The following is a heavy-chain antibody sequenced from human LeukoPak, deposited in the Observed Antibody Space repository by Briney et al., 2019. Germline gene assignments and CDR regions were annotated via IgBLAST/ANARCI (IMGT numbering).Heavy chain of an antibody. J-gene: IGHJ2*01. CDR2: ISSRGTT. CDR1: GFNFIDYN. Sequence: GGFLRLSCAGSGFNFIDYNMNWVRQAPGKGLEWISYISSRGTTYYADSVKGRFTISRDNARNSLYLQGDSLTAADTAVYYCTRGVPATISGWYFDLWGRGTLVTVSS. V-gene: IGHV3-69-1*01. CDR3: TRGVPATISGWYFDL. D-gene: IGHD3-9*01.